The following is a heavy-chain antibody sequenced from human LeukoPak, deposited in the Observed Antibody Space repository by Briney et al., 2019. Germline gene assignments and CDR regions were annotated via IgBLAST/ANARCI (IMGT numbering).Heavy chain of an antibody. CDR2: IYYSGST. CDR3: AREAVVVPAAIPHYGMDV. V-gene: IGHV4-59*12. D-gene: IGHD2-2*01. Sequence: SETLSLTCTVSGGSISSYYWSWIRQPPGKGLEWIGYIYYSGSTYYNPSLKSRVTISVDTSKNQFSLKLSSVTAADTAVYYCAREAVVVPAAIPHYGMDVWGQGTTVTVSS. J-gene: IGHJ6*02. CDR1: GGSISSYY.